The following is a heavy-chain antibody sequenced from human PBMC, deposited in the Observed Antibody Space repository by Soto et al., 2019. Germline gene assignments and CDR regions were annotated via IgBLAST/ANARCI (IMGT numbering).Heavy chain of an antibody. CDR3: ARERAQMVTGESSGWYNAFDI. J-gene: IGHJ3*02. V-gene: IGHV1-46*01. D-gene: IGHD6-19*01. CDR1: GYTFTSYY. CDR2: INPSGGST. Sequence: ASVKVSCKASGYTFTSYYMHWVRQAPGQGLEWMGIINPSGGSTSYAQKFQGRVTMTRDTSTSTVYMELSSLRSEDTAVYYCARERAQMVTGESSGWYNAFDIRGQGTMVTVSS.